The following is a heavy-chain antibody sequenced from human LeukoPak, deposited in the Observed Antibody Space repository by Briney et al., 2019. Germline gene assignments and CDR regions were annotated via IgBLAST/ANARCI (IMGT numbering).Heavy chain of an antibody. Sequence: GGSLRLSCAASGFTFSSHGMSWVRQAPGKGLEWVSGINWNGGSTGYADSVKGRFTISRDNAKNSLYLQMDSLSAEDTAFYYCAKNLGSGWYFPFDYWGQGTLVTVSS. CDR3: AKNLGSGWYFPFDY. J-gene: IGHJ4*02. V-gene: IGHV3-20*04. CDR2: INWNGGST. CDR1: GFTFSSHG. D-gene: IGHD6-19*01.